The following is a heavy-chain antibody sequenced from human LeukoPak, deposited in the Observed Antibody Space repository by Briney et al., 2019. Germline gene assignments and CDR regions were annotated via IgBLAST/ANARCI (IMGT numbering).Heavy chain of an antibody. CDR2: IYTSGST. CDR3: AREGICSSTSCYGGYNWFDP. J-gene: IGHJ5*02. V-gene: IGHV4-61*02. Sequence: PSQTLSLTCTVSGGSISSGSYYWSWIRQPAGKGLEWIGRIYTSGSTNYNPSLKSRVTISVDTSKNRFSLKLSSVTAADTAVYYCAREGICSSTSCYGGYNWFDPWGQGTLVTVSS. CDR1: GGSISSGSYY. D-gene: IGHD2-2*01.